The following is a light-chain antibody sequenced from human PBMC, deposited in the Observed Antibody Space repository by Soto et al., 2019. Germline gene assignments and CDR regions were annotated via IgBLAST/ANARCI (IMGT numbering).Light chain of an antibody. Sequence: QSALTQPASVSGSPGQSINISCTGTSSDVGGYNYVSWYQHHPGKAPKLIIYDVSNRPSGVSNPFSGSKSGNTGSLTISGLQPEDEADYYCSSYTTSNTRQIVFGTGTKVTV. CDR2: DVS. V-gene: IGLV2-14*03. CDR1: SSDVGGYNY. J-gene: IGLJ1*01. CDR3: SSYTTSNTRQIV.